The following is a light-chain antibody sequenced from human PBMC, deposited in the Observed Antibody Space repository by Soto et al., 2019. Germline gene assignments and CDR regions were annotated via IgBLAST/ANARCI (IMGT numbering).Light chain of an antibody. CDR3: QQYNNWPVS. CDR2: AAS. J-gene: IGKJ4*01. Sequence: DRATXSCRASQSVSSYYGAWYQQKPGQAPRLRSDAASNRATGIPARFSGSGSGTEFTLTSSCLQSEDFAAYYCQQYNNWPVSSGGGAKVDIK. CDR1: QSVSSY. V-gene: IGKV3D-15*01.